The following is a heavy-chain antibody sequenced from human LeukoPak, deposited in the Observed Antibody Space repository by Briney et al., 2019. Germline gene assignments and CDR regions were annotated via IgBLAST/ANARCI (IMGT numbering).Heavy chain of an antibody. CDR3: ARSVPYGTTWYGRSDC. Sequence: GGSLRLSCAASGFNFNSYTMNWVRQAPGKGLQWVANILASGSPTYYADSVKGRFIISRDNSKNTVYLQMNSLRVEDTAIYYCARSVPYGTTWYGRSDCWGQGTQVTVSS. V-gene: IGHV3-23*05. CDR2: ILASGSPT. CDR1: GFNFNSYT. J-gene: IGHJ4*02. D-gene: IGHD6-13*01.